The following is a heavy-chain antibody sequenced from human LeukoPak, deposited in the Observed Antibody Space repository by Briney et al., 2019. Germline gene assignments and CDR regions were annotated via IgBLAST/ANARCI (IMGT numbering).Heavy chain of an antibody. J-gene: IGHJ4*02. V-gene: IGHV3-53*01. CDR3: ARGAATGPTLGFDY. CDR1: GFSVTNNY. D-gene: IGHD6-13*01. Sequence: GGSLRLSCAASGFSVTNNYITWVRQAPGKGLEWVSVMYTGGTPYYADSVKGRFTISRDISKNTLYLQMTSLRAEDMAVYYCARGAATGPTLGFDYWGQGTLVTVSS. CDR2: MYTGGTP.